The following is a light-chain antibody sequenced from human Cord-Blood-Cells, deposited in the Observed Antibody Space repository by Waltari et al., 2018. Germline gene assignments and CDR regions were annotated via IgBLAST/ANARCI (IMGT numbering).Light chain of an antibody. CDR2: DAS. CDR1: QSISSW. CDR3: QQYNSYSWT. J-gene: IGKJ1*01. Sequence: DTQMPQSPSTLSASVGDRVTITCRASQSISSWLAWYQQKPGKAPKLLIYDASSLESGVPSRFSGSGSGTEFTLTISSLQPDDFATYYCQQYNSYSWTFGQGTKVEIK. V-gene: IGKV1-5*01.